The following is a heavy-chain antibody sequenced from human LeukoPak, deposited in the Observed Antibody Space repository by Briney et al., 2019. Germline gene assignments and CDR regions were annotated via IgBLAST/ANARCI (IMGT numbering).Heavy chain of an antibody. Sequence: GGSLRLSCAASGFTVSSNYMSWVRQAPGKGLEWVSVIYSGGSTYYADSVKGRFTISRDNSKNTLYLKMNSLRVEDTAVYYCARELYCSGSSCTGGVFDIWGQGTMVTVSS. D-gene: IGHD2-15*01. CDR2: IYSGGST. CDR3: ARELYCSGSSCTGGVFDI. J-gene: IGHJ3*02. V-gene: IGHV3-53*01. CDR1: GFTVSSNY.